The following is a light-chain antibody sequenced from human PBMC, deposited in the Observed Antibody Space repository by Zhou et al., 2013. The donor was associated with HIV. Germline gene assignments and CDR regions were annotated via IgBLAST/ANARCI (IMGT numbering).Light chain of an antibody. CDR3: QTYNSAPWT. J-gene: IGKJ1*01. Sequence: DIQLTQSPSSLSASVGDRVTITCQASQDIRNYLNWYQQKPGKAPNLLIYDAYKLETGVPSRFSGSGSGADFSFTISSLQPEDFATYYCQTYNSAPWTFGQGTKVEVK. V-gene: IGKV1-33*01. CDR2: DAY. CDR1: QDIRNY.